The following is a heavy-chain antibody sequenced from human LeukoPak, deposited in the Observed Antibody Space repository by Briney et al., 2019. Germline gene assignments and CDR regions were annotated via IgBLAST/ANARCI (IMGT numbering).Heavy chain of an antibody. CDR3: ARDNTKLLWFGELLGYFDY. Sequence: ASVKVSRKASGYTFPDYYMHWVRQAPGQGLEWMGWINPNSGGTNYAQKFQGRVTMTRDTSISTAYMELSRLTSDDTAVYYCARDNTKLLWFGELLGYFDYWGQGTLVTVSS. J-gene: IGHJ4*02. D-gene: IGHD3-10*01. V-gene: IGHV1-2*02. CDR1: GYTFPDYY. CDR2: INPNSGGT.